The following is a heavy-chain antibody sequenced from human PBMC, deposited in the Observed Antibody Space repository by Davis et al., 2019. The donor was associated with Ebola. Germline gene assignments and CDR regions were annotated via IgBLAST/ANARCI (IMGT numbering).Heavy chain of an antibody. V-gene: IGHV1-46*01. J-gene: IGHJ4*02. CDR1: TYTFTSDY. D-gene: IGHD1-26*01. CDR3: ARYSGTHSDY. CDR2: INPSGGST. Sequence: AASVKVSCKASTYTFTSDYMHWVRQAPGQGLEWMGIINPSGGSTAYAQKFQGRVTMTRDTSTSTVYMELSSLRSEDTAVYYFARYSGTHSDYWGQGTLVTVSS.